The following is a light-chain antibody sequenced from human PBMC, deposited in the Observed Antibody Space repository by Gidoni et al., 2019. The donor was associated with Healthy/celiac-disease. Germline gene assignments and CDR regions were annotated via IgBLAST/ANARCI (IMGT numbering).Light chain of an antibody. Sequence: DTQMTQSPSSLSASVGDSVTITCRASQRISSYLNWYQQKPGKAPKLLIYAASSLQSGVPSRFSGSGSWTDFTLTISSLQPEDYATYYCQQSYSTPWTFGQGTKVEIK. CDR2: AAS. J-gene: IGKJ1*01. CDR3: QQSYSTPWT. V-gene: IGKV1-39*01. CDR1: QRISSY.